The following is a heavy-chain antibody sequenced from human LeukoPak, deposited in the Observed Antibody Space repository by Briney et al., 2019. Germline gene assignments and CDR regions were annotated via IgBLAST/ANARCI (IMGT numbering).Heavy chain of an antibody. CDR3: ARSYYEYYYDSSGYYRPYFDY. CDR1: GFSFSNYG. V-gene: IGHV3-30*19. Sequence: GGSLRLSCAASGFSFSNYGMHWVRQAPGKGLGWVAIISYDGSSKYYADSVKGRFTISRDNSKNTLYLQMNSLRAEDTAVYYCARSYYEYYYDSSGYYRPYFDYWGQGTLVTVSS. CDR2: ISYDGSSK. D-gene: IGHD3-22*01. J-gene: IGHJ4*02.